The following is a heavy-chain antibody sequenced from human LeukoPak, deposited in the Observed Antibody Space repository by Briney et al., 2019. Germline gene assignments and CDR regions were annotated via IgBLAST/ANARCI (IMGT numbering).Heavy chain of an antibody. CDR3: ARGGGDGSGSYYNYYFDY. CDR2: ISSSSSYI. V-gene: IGHV3-21*01. J-gene: IGHJ4*02. CDR1: GFTFSSYS. Sequence: GGSLRLSCAASGFTFSSYSMNWVRQAPGKGLEWASSISSSSSYIYYADSVKGRFTISRDNAKNSLYLQMNSLRAEDTAVYYCARGGGDGSGSYYNYYFDYWGQGTLVTVPS. D-gene: IGHD3-10*01.